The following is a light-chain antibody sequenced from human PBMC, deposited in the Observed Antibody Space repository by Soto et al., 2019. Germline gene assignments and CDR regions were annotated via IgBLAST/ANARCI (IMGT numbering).Light chain of an antibody. CDR1: SSDVGGYNY. CDR3: SSYAGGNNAYV. Sequence: QSALTQPPSASGSPGQSVTISCTGASSDVGGYNYVSWYQQHPGKAPKLMIYEVTKRPSGVPDRFSGSKSGNTASLTVSGLQPEDEADYYCSSYAGGNNAYVFGTGTQLTVL. CDR2: EVT. V-gene: IGLV2-8*01. J-gene: IGLJ1*01.